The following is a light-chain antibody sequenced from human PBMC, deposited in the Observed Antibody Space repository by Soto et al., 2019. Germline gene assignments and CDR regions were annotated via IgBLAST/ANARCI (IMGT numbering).Light chain of an antibody. CDR3: QAWDSSVV. CDR1: KLGDKY. J-gene: IGLJ2*01. V-gene: IGLV3-1*01. Sequence: SYELTQPPSVSVSPGQTASISCSGDKLGDKYVFWYQQKPGQSPVLVIYQDIKRPSGIPERFSGSNSGNTATLTISGTQAMDEADYYCQAWDSSVVFGGGTKVTVL. CDR2: QDI.